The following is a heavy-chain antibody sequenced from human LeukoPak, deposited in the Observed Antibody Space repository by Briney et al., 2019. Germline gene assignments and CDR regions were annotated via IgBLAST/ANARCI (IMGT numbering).Heavy chain of an antibody. CDR3: ARVVTVTNNWFDP. Sequence: ASVKVSCKASGYTFTGNYMHWVRQAPGQGLEWMGWINPNSGGTNYAQKFQGRVTMTRDTSISTAYMELSRLRSDDTAVYYCARVVTVTNNWFDPWGQGTLVTVSS. V-gene: IGHV1-2*02. CDR2: INPNSGGT. CDR1: GYTFTGNY. D-gene: IGHD4-17*01. J-gene: IGHJ5*02.